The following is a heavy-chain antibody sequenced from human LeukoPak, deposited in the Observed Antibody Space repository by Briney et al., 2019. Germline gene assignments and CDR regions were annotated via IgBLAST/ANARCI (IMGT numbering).Heavy chain of an antibody. CDR3: ARVNGPNWFDP. CDR2: IYTSGST. CDR1: GGSISSYY. J-gene: IGHJ5*02. V-gene: IGHV4-4*07. Sequence: PSETLSLTCTVSGGSISSYYWSWIRQPAGKGLGWIGRIYTSGSTNYNPSLKSRVTMSVDTSKNQFSLKLSSVTAADTAVYYCARVNGPNWFDPWGQGTLVTVSS.